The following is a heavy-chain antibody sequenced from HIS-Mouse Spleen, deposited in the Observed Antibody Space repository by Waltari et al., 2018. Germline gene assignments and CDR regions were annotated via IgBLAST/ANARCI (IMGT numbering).Heavy chain of an antibody. CDR3: ARVPVLLGWWYFDL. Sequence: QVQLVQSGAEVKKPGASVKVSCQASGSTFTGYYLHWVRQAPGQGLEWMGWINPNSGGTNYAQKVQGRVTMTRDTSISTAYMELSRLRSDDTAVYYCARVPVLLGWWYFDLWGRGTLVTVSS. D-gene: IGHD7-27*01. CDR2: INPNSGGT. V-gene: IGHV1-2*02. CDR1: GSTFTGYY. J-gene: IGHJ2*01.